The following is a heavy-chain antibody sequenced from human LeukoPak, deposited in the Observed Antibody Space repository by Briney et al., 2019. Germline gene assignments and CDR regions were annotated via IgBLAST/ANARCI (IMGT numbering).Heavy chain of an antibody. CDR2: ISSSGSTI. Sequence: PGGSLRLSCAASGFTFSSYAMHWVRQAPGKGLEWVSYISSSGSTIYYADSVKGRFTISRDNAKNSLYLQMNSLRAEDTAVYYCTRVLRFGITIFGVIAAYGMDVWGQGTTVTVSS. V-gene: IGHV3-48*04. J-gene: IGHJ6*02. D-gene: IGHD3-3*01. CDR3: TRVLRFGITIFGVIAAYGMDV. CDR1: GFTFSSYA.